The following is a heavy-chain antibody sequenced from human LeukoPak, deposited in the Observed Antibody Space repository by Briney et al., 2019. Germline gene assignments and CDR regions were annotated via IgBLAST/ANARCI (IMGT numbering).Heavy chain of an antibody. CDR2: ISSSGSLR. V-gene: IGHV3-48*01. CDR1: GFTFSTYS. D-gene: IGHD2-21*02. CDR3: ARDHYHKIHSVMVTAPDY. J-gene: IGHJ4*02. Sequence: PGGSLRLSCAASGFTFSTYSMNWVRQAPGKGLEWVSYISSSGSLRHDSDSVKGRFTISRDNSKNTLYLQMNSLRPEDTAVYYCARDHYHKIHSVMVTAPDYWGQGTLVIVSS.